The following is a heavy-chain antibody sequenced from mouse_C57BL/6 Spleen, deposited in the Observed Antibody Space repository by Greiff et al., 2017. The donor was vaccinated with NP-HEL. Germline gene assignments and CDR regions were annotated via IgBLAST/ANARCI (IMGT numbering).Heavy chain of an antibody. V-gene: IGHV1-20*01. D-gene: IGHD1-1*01. CDR2: INPYNGDT. Sequence: VQLKESGPELVKPGDSVKISCKASGYSFTGYFMNWVMQSHGKSLEWIGRINPYNGDTFYNQKFKGKATLTVDKSSSTAHMELRSLTSEDSAVYYCARREFITTVVAHYYAMDYWGQGTSVTVSS. J-gene: IGHJ4*01. CDR3: ARREFITTVVAHYYAMDY. CDR1: GYSFTGYF.